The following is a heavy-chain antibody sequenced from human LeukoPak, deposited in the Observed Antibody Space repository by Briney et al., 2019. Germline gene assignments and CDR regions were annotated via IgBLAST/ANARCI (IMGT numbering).Heavy chain of an antibody. CDR1: GFMFSSDA. Sequence: PGGSLRLSCAASGFMFSSDAMHWVRQAPGKGLEWVAVISYDGSNKYYADSEKGRITISRDNAKNSLYLQMNTLTAEDTAVYYCATSRYSSGWYCDYWGQGTLVTVSS. D-gene: IGHD6-19*01. CDR3: ATSRYSSGWYCDY. CDR2: ISYDGSNK. J-gene: IGHJ4*02. V-gene: IGHV3-30-3*01.